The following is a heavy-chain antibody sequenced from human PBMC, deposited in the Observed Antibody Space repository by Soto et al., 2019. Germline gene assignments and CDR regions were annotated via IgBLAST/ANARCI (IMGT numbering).Heavy chain of an antibody. D-gene: IGHD6-19*01. CDR1: GFTFSSYA. CDR2: ISGSGDST. J-gene: IGHJ4*02. V-gene: IGHV3-23*01. Sequence: EVQLLESGGGLVQPGGSLRLSCAASGFTFSSYAMSWVRQAPGKGLEWVSVISGSGDSTYYADSVKCRLTISRDNSKNTLYLQMNSLRSEDKAVYNCAKRGAGHYFDYWGQGTLVTVSS. CDR3: AKRGAGHYFDY.